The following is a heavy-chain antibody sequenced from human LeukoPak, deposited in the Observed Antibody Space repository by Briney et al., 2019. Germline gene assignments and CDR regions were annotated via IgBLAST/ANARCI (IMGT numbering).Heavy chain of an antibody. CDR1: GGSISSGDYY. V-gene: IGHV2-5*08. J-gene: IGHJ3*02. Sequence: TLSLTCTVSGGSISSGDYYWSWIRQPPGKGLEWLALIYWDDDKRYSPSLKSRLTITKDTSKNQVVLTMTNMDPVDTATYYCAHRRGRGAFDIWGQGTMVTVSS. CDR2: IYWDDDK. CDR3: AHRRGRGAFDI.